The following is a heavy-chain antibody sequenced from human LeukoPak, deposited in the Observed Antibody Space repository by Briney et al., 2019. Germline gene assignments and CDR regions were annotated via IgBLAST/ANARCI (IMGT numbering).Heavy chain of an antibody. CDR3: AKDRGIYYGDDLDY. CDR2: ISYDGSNK. CDR1: GFTFSSYG. J-gene: IGHJ4*02. V-gene: IGHV3-30*18. D-gene: IGHD4-17*01. Sequence: GGSLRLSCAASGFTFSSYGMHWVRQAPGKGLEWVAVISYDGSNKYYADSVKGRFTISRDSSKNTLYLQMSNLRAEDTAVYYCAKDRGIYYGDDLDYWGQGTLVTVSS.